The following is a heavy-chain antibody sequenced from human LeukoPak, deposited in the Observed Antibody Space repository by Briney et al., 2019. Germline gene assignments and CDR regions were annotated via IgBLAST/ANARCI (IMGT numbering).Heavy chain of an antibody. D-gene: IGHD1-26*01. CDR3: ARDSGTYSTQY. Sequence: PGGSLRLSCAASGFTFSSYSMNWVRQAPGKGLEWDSYISRSSSAIYYADSVKGRFTISRDDGKNSLYLQMNSLRDGDTAVYFCARDSGTYSTQYWGQGTLVTVSS. CDR1: GFTFSSYS. V-gene: IGHV3-48*02. J-gene: IGHJ4*02. CDR2: ISRSSSAI.